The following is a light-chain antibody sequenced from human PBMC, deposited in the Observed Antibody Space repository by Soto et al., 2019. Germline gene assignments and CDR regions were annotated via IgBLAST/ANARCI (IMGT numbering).Light chain of an antibody. CDR2: DVS. CDR3: CSYAGSYF. CDR1: SSDVGGYNY. J-gene: IGLJ1*01. Sequence: QSVLTQPRSVSGSPGQSVTISCTGTSSDVGGYNYASWYQQHPGKAPKLMIYDVSKRPSGVPDRFSGSKSGNTASLTISGLQAEDEADYYCCSYAGSYFFGTGTKVTVL. V-gene: IGLV2-11*01.